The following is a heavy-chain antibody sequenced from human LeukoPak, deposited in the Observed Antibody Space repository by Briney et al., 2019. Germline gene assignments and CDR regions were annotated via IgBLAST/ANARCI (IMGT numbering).Heavy chain of an antibody. Sequence: ASVKVSCKASGYTFTSYGISWVRQAPGQGLEWMGWISAYNGNTNYAQKLQGRVTLNTDTYTSTAYMELRSLRSDDTAVYYCARKYYYDSLNWFDPWGQGTLVTVSS. CDR3: ARKYYYDSLNWFDP. J-gene: IGHJ5*02. V-gene: IGHV1-18*01. CDR1: GYTFTSYG. CDR2: ISAYNGNT. D-gene: IGHD3-22*01.